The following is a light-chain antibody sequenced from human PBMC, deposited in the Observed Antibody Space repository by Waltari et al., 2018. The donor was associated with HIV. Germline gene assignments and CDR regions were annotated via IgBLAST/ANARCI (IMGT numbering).Light chain of an antibody. J-gene: IGLJ2*01. Sequence: SYELTQPPSVSVSPGQTVSIACSGDDFGDKTVSWYQHKAGQSPVLIISQNVHRPSGIPERFSGSSSGNTATLTISDTQTMDEADYYCQTWDNLAVFFGGGTKLTVL. CDR2: QNV. V-gene: IGLV3-1*01. CDR1: DFGDKT. CDR3: QTWDNLAVF.